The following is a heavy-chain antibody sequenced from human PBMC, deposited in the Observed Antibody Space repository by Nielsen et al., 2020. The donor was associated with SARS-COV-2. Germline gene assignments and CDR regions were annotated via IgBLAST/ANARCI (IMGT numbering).Heavy chain of an antibody. V-gene: IGHV3-21*04. D-gene: IGHD6-19*01. CDR2: ISSRSDYI. CDR3: AKDPWSRAVAGPEGFQH. J-gene: IGHJ1*01. CDR1: GFIFSDYN. Sequence: GESLKISCAASGFIFSDYNMNWVRQAPGKGLEWVSFISSRSDYIYYADSMKGRFTISRDNAKNSLFLQMNRLRAEDTAVYYCAKDPWSRAVAGPEGFQHWGQGTLVTVSS.